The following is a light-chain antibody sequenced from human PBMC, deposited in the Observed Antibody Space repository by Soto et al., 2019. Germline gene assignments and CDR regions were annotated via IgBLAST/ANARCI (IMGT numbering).Light chain of an antibody. CDR1: QSISSW. CDR3: QQYNSYSPYT. CDR2: DAS. Sequence: DIQMTQSPSTLSASLGDRVTITCRASQSISSWLAWYQQKPGQAPKLLIYDASSVDSGVPARFSGSGSGTEFTLTISSLQPDDFATYYCQQYNSYSPYTFGQGTKLEIK. V-gene: IGKV1-5*01. J-gene: IGKJ2*01.